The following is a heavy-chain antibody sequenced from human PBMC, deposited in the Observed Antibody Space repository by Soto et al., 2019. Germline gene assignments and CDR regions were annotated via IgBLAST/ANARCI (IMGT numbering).Heavy chain of an antibody. CDR2: IWYDGSNK. CDR1: GFTFSSYG. V-gene: IGHV3-33*01. J-gene: IGHJ6*03. Sequence: GGSLRLSCAASGFTFSSYGMHWVRQAPGKGLEWVAVIWYDGSNKYYADSVKGRFTISRDNSKNTLYLQMNSLRAEDTAVYYCARDGLGDYLYYYYMDVWGKGTTVTVSS. CDR3: ARDGLGDYLYYYYMDV. D-gene: IGHD4-17*01.